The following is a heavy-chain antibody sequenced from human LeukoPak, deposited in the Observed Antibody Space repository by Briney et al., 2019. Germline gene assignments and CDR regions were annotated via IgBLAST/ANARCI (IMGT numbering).Heavy chain of an antibody. D-gene: IGHD6-13*01. CDR2: IYGSETT. Sequence: SETLSLTCTVSGDSMSNHFWSWIRQPPGRGLEWIGYIYGSETTNYNPSLKSRVTMSVDTSENQFSLKLSSVTAADTALYYCASRPGGSTWYGVFDYWSRGTLVTVSS. CDR3: ASRPGGSTWYGVFDY. J-gene: IGHJ4*01. V-gene: IGHV4-59*11. CDR1: GDSMSNHF.